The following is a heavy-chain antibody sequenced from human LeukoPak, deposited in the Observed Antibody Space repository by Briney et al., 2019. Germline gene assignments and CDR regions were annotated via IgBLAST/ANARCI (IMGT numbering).Heavy chain of an antibody. CDR2: ISGSSSTI. V-gene: IGHV3-48*02. Sequence: PEGPLRLSCAGSGFTFSSDSMNWVRQAPGKGLEWVSYISGSSSTIFYADSVKGRFTISRDNAKKSLYLQMNSLRDEDTAVYYCAREGSMIRGVMSDYWGQGTLVTVSS. D-gene: IGHD3-10*01. CDR1: GFTFSSDS. CDR3: AREGSMIRGVMSDY. J-gene: IGHJ4*02.